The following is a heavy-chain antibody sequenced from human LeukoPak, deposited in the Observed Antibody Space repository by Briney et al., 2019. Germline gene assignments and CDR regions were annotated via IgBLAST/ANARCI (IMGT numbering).Heavy chain of an antibody. Sequence: SETLSLTCTVSGGSITGYYWSWIRQPPGKGLEWIGYIYYTGSTNYNPSLKSRVTISVDTSKNQFSLKVSSVTAADTAVYYCARYYCPSGTCLHFDYWGQGTLVTVSS. CDR1: GGSITGYY. CDR2: IYYTGST. V-gene: IGHV4-59*01. CDR3: ARYYCPSGTCLHFDY. D-gene: IGHD2-8*01. J-gene: IGHJ4*02.